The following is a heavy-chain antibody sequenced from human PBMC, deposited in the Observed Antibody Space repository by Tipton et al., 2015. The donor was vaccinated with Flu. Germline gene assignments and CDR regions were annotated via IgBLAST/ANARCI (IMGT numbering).Heavy chain of an antibody. V-gene: IGHV4-59*01. J-gene: IGHJ4*02. CDR2: IYYSGST. CDR3: ARASLVGATKVDY. CDR1: GGSISSYY. D-gene: IGHD1-26*01. Sequence: TLSLTCTVSGGSISSYYWSWIRQPPGKGLEWIGYIYYSGSTNYNPSLKSRVTISVDTSKNQFSLKLSSVTAADTAVYYCARASLVGATKVDYWGQGTLVTVSS.